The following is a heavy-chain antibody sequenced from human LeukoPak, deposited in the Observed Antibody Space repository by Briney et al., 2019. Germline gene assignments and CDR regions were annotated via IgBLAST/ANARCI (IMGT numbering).Heavy chain of an antibody. CDR2: IYYSGST. J-gene: IGHJ5*02. CDR1: GGSISSSSYY. CDR3: ATWGSTGLGFDP. Sequence: SETLSLTCTVSGGSISSSSYYWGWIRQPPGKGLEWIVSIYYSGSTYYNPSLKSRVTISVATSKNQFSLKLSSVTAADTAVYYCATWGSTGLGFDPWGQGTPVTVSS. D-gene: IGHD6-13*01. V-gene: IGHV4-39*01.